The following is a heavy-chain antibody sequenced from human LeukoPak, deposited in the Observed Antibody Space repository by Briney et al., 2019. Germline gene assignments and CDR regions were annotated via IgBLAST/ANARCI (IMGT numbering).Heavy chain of an antibody. CDR2: ISAYNGNT. J-gene: IGHJ4*02. CDR1: GYTFTSYG. CDR3: ARAYYYYDSSGYPTDY. Sequence: ASVKVSCKASGYTFTSYGISWVRQAPGQGLEWMGWISAYNGNTNYAQKLQGRVTMTTDTSTSTAYMELRSLRSDDTAVYYCARAYYYYDSSGYPTDYWGQGTLVTVSS. V-gene: IGHV1-18*01. D-gene: IGHD3-22*01.